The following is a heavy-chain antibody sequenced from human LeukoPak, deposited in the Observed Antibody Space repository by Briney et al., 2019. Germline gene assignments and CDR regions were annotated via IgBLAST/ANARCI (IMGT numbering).Heavy chain of an antibody. CDR3: ARARSSYGYGDAFDM. V-gene: IGHV3-30*04. Sequence: GWSLRLSCAASGFTFSTYATHWVPQAPRKGLEWGAVISYDGSRKYYAHTVKGRFTMSRHNPKRTLYLQMNSLRAEDTAVYYCARARSSYGYGDAFDMWGERTMVTVSS. CDR1: GFTFSTYA. CDR2: ISYDGSRK. D-gene: IGHD5-18*01. J-gene: IGHJ3*02.